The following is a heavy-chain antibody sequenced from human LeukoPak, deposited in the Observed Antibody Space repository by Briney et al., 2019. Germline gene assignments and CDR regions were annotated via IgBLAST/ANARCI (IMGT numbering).Heavy chain of an antibody. D-gene: IGHD3-10*01. CDR1: GYTLTELS. J-gene: IGHJ5*02. Sequence: ASVKVSCKVSGYTLTELSMHWVRQAPGKGLEWMGGFDPEDGETIYAQKFQGRVTMTEDTSTDTAYMELSSLRSEDTAVYYCAPAPLPYYYGSGGGGYPPPNHLKNWFDPWGQGTLVTVSS. CDR3: APAPLPYYYGSGGGGYPPPNHLKNWFDP. CDR2: FDPEDGET. V-gene: IGHV1-24*01.